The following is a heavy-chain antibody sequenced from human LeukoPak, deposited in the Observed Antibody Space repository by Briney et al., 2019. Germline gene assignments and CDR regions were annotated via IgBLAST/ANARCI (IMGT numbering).Heavy chain of an antibody. Sequence: SETLSLTCTVSGGSISSYYWSWIRQPPGKGLEWIGYIYHNGGTNYNPSLQSRLTISVDTSKNQFSLKLSSVTAADTAVYYCARHLRAVAGGRYFDYWGQGTQITVSS. J-gene: IGHJ4*02. D-gene: IGHD6-19*01. CDR2: IYHNGGT. CDR1: GGSISSYY. CDR3: ARHLRAVAGGRYFDY. V-gene: IGHV4-59*08.